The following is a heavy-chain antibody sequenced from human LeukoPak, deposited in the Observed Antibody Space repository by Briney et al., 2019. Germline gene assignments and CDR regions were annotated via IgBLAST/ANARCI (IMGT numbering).Heavy chain of an antibody. D-gene: IGHD3-10*01. CDR1: GGSISSGSYY. V-gene: IGHV4-61*02. CDR3: ARDEVLPLI. J-gene: IGHJ3*02. CDR2: IYTSGST. Sequence: SETLSLTCTVSGGSISSGSYYWSWIRQPAGKGLEWIGRIYTSGSTNYNPSLTSRVTISVDTSKNQFSLKLSSVTAADTAVYYCARDEVLPLIWGQGTMVTVSS.